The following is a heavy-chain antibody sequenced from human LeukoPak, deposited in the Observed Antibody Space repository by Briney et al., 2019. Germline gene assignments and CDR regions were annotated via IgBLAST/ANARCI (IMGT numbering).Heavy chain of an antibody. Sequence: SETLSLTCTVSGGSISSSTYYWGWIRQPPGKGLEWIGSIYYTGSTYYTPSLKSRVTISVDTSKNQFSLRLSSVTAADTAVYYCARIGDPRDYYGMDVWGQGTTVTVSS. CDR2: IYYTGST. V-gene: IGHV4-39*01. CDR1: GGSISSSTYY. D-gene: IGHD4-17*01. CDR3: ARIGDPRDYYGMDV. J-gene: IGHJ6*02.